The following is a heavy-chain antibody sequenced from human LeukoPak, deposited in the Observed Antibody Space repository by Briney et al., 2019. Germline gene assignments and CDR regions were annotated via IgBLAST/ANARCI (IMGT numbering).Heavy chain of an antibody. CDR3: AKALYGGNTV. Sequence: PVGSLRLSCAASGFTFSTYAMGWVRQAPGEGLRWVSSISGNGVTTYYADSVKGRFTISRDNSKNTLYLQMNSLRAEDTALYYCAKALYGGNTVWGQGTLVTVSS. CDR2: ISGNGVTT. J-gene: IGHJ4*02. CDR1: GFTFSTYA. V-gene: IGHV3-23*01. D-gene: IGHD4-23*01.